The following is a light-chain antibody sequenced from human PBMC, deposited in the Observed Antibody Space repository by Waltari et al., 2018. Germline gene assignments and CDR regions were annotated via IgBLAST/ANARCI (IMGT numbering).Light chain of an antibody. CDR1: QSVLYSSNNKNY. Sequence: DIVMTQSPDSLAVSLGERATINCKSSQSVLYSSNNKNYLAWYQQKPGKPPNMLSYWASTRESGVPDRFSGSGSGTDFTLTISSLQAEDVAVYYCQQYYSTPLTFGGGTKVEIK. CDR2: WAS. J-gene: IGKJ4*01. V-gene: IGKV4-1*01. CDR3: QQYYSTPLT.